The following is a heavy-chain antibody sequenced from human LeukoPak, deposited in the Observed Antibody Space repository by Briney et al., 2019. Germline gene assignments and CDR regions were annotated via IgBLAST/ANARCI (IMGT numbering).Heavy chain of an antibody. CDR3: ARRYSSSQNIAVAGLYYFDY. CDR1: GYTFTSYW. Sequence: RHGESLKISCKSSGYTFTSYWIGWVRQMPGKGLEWMGIIYPGDSDTRYSPSFQGQVTISADKSISTAYLQWSSLKASDTAMYYCARRYSSSQNIAVAGLYYFDYWGQGTLVTVSS. D-gene: IGHD6-19*01. V-gene: IGHV5-51*01. CDR2: IYPGDSDT. J-gene: IGHJ4*02.